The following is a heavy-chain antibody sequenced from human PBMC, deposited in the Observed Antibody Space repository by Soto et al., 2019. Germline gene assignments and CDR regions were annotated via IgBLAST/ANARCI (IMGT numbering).Heavy chain of an antibody. Sequence: EVQLLESGGGLVQPGGSLRLSCEASGFTFSSYAMSWVRKAPGKGLEWVSAISGSGGSTYYADSVKGRFTISRDNSKNTLYLQMNSLRAEDTAVYYCAKTDSGSYYGAAFDIWGQGTMVTVSS. CDR2: ISGSGGST. V-gene: IGHV3-23*01. CDR3: AKTDSGSYYGAAFDI. D-gene: IGHD1-26*01. J-gene: IGHJ3*02. CDR1: GFTFSSYA.